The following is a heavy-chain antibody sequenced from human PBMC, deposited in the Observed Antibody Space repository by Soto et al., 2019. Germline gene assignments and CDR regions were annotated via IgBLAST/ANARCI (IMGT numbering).Heavy chain of an antibody. CDR3: VVAAQPYCFDY. CDR2: ISAYNGNT. V-gene: IGHV1-18*01. J-gene: IGHJ4*02. CDR1: GYTFTSYG. Sequence: QVQLVQSGAEVKKPGASVKVSCKASGYTFTSYGISWVRQAPGQGLEWMGWISAYNGNTNYAQKLQGRVTMTTDTSTSPPYMELRSLRSDDTAVYSCVVAAQPYCFDYWGPGTLVTVSS. D-gene: IGHD2-15*01.